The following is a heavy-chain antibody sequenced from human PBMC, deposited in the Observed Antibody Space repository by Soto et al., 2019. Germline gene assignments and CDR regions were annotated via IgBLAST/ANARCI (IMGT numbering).Heavy chain of an antibody. J-gene: IGHJ4*02. Sequence: EVQLVESGGGLVKPGGSLRLSCAASGFTFTNHNVNWVRQAPGKGLEWVSSISSSSSFRNYADSVKGRFSISRDNDKNLVYLQMDSLRAEDTAVYYCARDPPLSVLVVVATDDFWGQGTLVTVSS. V-gene: IGHV3-21*02. CDR1: GFTFTNHN. CDR3: ARDPPLSVLVVVATDDF. CDR2: ISSSSSFR. D-gene: IGHD2-21*01.